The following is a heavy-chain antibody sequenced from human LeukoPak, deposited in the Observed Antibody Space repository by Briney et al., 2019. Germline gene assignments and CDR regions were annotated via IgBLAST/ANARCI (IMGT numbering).Heavy chain of an antibody. CDR3: AKGYGSGSAFDY. CDR2: ISGSGGST. V-gene: IGHV3-23*01. Sequence: PGGSLRLSCAASGFTFSQNWLHWVRQAPGKGLEWASAISGSGGSTYYADSVKGRFTISRDNSKNTLYLQMNSLRAEDTAVYYCAKGYGSGSAFDYWGQGTLVTVSS. CDR1: GFTFSQNW. D-gene: IGHD3-10*01. J-gene: IGHJ4*02.